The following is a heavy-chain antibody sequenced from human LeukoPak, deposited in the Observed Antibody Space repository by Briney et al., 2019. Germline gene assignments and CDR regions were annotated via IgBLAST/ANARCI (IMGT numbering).Heavy chain of an antibody. CDR1: GYTFTGYY. J-gene: IGHJ3*02. Sequence: ASVKVSCKASGYTFTGYYMHWVRQAPGQGLEWMGWINPNSGGTNYAQKLQGRVTMTTDTSTSTAYMELRSLRSDDTAVYYCAREGLDYFDSSGYYYAGAFDIWGQGTMVTVSS. CDR2: INPNSGGT. V-gene: IGHV1-2*02. CDR3: AREGLDYFDSSGYYYAGAFDI. D-gene: IGHD3-22*01.